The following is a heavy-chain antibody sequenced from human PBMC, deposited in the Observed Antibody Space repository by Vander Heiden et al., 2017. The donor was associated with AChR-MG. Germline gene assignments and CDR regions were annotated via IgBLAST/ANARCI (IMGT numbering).Heavy chain of an antibody. CDR1: GYTFTGYY. CDR3: ARDVQGGSRPLYYFDY. V-gene: IGHV1-2*02. Sequence: QVQLVQSGAEVKKPGASVKVSCKASGYTFTGYYMHWVRQAPGQGLEWMGWINPNSGGTNYAQKLQGRVTMTRDTSISTAYMELSRLRSDETAVYYCARDVQGGSRPLYYFDYWGQGTLVTVSS. D-gene: IGHD1-26*01. J-gene: IGHJ4*02. CDR2: INPNSGGT.